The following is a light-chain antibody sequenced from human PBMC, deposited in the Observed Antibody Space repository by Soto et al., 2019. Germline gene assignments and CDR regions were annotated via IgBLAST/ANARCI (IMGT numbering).Light chain of an antibody. J-gene: IGLJ1*01. V-gene: IGLV2-14*01. CDR3: SSYTSSSTLEV. CDR2: EVS. Sequence: QSALTQPASVSGSPGQSITISCTGTSSDVGDYNFVSWYQHHPGKAPKLMLYEVSNRPSGVSDRFSGSKSGNTASLTISGLQAEDEADYYCSSYTSSSTLEVFGTGTKLTVL. CDR1: SSDVGDYNF.